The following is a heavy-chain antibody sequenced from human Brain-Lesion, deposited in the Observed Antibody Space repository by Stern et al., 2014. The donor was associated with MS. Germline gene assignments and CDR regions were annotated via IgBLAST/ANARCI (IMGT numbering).Heavy chain of an antibody. CDR1: GGSISSGGYY. CDR2: IFNRGST. V-gene: IGHV4-61*02. CDR3: ARGRVVPGFQYYATDV. D-gene: IGHD2-2*01. J-gene: IGHJ6*02. Sequence: VQLVESGPGLVKPSQTLSISCTVSGGSISSGGYYWSWIRQPAGKGLEWIGRIFNRGSTSYTPSLKSRVPISIDTSKTQFSLRLNSMTAADTAVYYCARGRVVPGFQYYATDVWGQGTTVIVSS.